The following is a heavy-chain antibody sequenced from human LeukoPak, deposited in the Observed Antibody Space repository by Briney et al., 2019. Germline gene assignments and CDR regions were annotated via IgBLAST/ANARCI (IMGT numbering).Heavy chain of an antibody. CDR2: INPISGGT. J-gene: IGHJ3*02. CDR3: ARVSPLLSLIEAFDI. Sequence: ASVKVSCKASGYTFTGYYMHWVRQAPGQGLELMGWINPISGGTNYAQKFQGRVTMTRDTSISTAYMELSRLRSDDTAVYYCARVSPLLSLIEAFDIWGQGTMVTVSS. D-gene: IGHD3-10*01. V-gene: IGHV1-2*02. CDR1: GYTFTGYY.